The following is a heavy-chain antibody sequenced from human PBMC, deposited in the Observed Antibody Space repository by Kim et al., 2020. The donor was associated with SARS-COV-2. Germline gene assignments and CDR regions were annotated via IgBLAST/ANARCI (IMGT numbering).Heavy chain of an antibody. CDR3: AKGGDQWIQIWLGFGY. D-gene: IGHD5-18*01. Sequence: SVKGRFTISRDNSKNTLYLKMNSLRAEDTAVYYCAKGGDQWIQIWLGFGYWGQGTLVTVSS. J-gene: IGHJ4*02. V-gene: IGHV3-23*01.